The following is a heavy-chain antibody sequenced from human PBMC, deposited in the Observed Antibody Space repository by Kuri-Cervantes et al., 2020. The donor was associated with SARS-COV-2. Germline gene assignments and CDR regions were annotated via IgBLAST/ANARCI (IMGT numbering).Heavy chain of an antibody. V-gene: IGHV3-23*01. D-gene: IGHD3-22*01. CDR2: ISGSGGST. CDR3: AKTWLSYYDSSGYPPY. J-gene: IGHJ4*02. Sequence: LSLTCAASGFTFSSYAMSWVRQAPGKGLEWVPAISGSGGSTYYADSVKGRFTISRDNTKNTLYLQMNSLRAEDTAVYYCAKTWLSYYDSSGYPPYWGQGTLVTVSS. CDR1: GFTFSSYA.